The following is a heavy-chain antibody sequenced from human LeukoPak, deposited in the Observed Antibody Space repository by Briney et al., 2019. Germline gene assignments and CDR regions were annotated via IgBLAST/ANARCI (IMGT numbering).Heavy chain of an antibody. CDR1: GDSISNYY. CDR2: IYISGST. J-gene: IGHJ4*02. Sequence: PSETLSLTCTVSGDSISNYYWSWIRQPPGKGLEWIGRIYISGSTNYNPSLKSRVTMSVDTSKNQFSLKLSSVTAADTAVYYCARDRGTWNDDGFDYWGQGTLVTVSS. CDR3: ARDRGTWNDDGFDY. D-gene: IGHD1-1*01. V-gene: IGHV4-4*07.